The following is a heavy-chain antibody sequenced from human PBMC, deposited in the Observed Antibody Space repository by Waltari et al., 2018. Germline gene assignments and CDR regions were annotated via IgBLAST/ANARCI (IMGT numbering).Heavy chain of an antibody. CDR1: GGSISSSSYY. D-gene: IGHD6-6*01. CDR3: ARRGKAARPFFDY. Sequence: QLQLQESGPGLVKPSETLSLTCPVSGGSISSSSYYWGWFRQPPGKGLEWIGSIYYSGSTYYNPSLKIRVTISVDTSKNQFSLKLSSVTAADTAVYYCARRGKAARPFFDYWGQGTLVTVSS. CDR2: IYYSGST. V-gene: IGHV4-39*01. J-gene: IGHJ4*02.